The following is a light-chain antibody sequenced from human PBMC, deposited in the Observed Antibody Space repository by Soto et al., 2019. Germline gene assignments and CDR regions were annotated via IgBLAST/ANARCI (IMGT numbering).Light chain of an antibody. Sequence: EIVMTQSPATLSVSPGERATLSCRASQSVSSNLAWYQQKPGQAPRLLIYGASTRATGIPARFSGSGSGTELNLTISSLQSEDFAVYYCQQYNNWPRAFGQGTKVDIK. CDR3: QQYNNWPRA. CDR1: QSVSSN. CDR2: GAS. J-gene: IGKJ1*01. V-gene: IGKV3-15*01.